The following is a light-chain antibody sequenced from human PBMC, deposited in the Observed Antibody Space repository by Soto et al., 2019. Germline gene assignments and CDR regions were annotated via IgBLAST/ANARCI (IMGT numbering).Light chain of an antibody. V-gene: IGKV1-5*01. Sequence: DIQLTQSPSTLSASVGDRFTITCRASRSISSRLAWYQQKPGKAPKLLIYDAASLESGVPSRFSGSGSGTEFTLTISSLQSEDFAVYYCQQYNNWPPWTFGQGTKVDIK. CDR3: QQYNNWPPWT. J-gene: IGKJ1*01. CDR1: RSISSR. CDR2: DAA.